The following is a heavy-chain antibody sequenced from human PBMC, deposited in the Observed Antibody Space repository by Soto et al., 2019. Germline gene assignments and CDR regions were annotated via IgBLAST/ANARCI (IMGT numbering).Heavy chain of an antibody. V-gene: IGHV3-53*01. CDR1: GFTVSSNY. CDR3: ARTFSGSSLYFQH. CDR2: IYSGGST. D-gene: IGHD1-26*01. Sequence: GGSLRLSCAASGFTVSSNYMSWVRQAPGKGLEWVSVIYSGGSTYYADSVKGRFTISRDNSKNTLYLQMNSLRAEDTAVYYCARTFSGSSLYFQHWGQGTLVTVSS. J-gene: IGHJ1*01.